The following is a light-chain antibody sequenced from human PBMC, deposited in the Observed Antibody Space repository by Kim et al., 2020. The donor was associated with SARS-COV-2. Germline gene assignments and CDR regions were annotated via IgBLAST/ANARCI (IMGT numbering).Light chain of an antibody. CDR2: QDS. CDR3: QAWDSSTAV. CDR1: KLGDKY. J-gene: IGLJ1*01. Sequence: VSPGQTASITCAGDKLGDKYACWYQQKPGQSTVLVSYQDSKRPSGIPERFSGSNSGNTATLTISGTQAMDEADYYCQAWDSSTAVFGTGTKVTVL. V-gene: IGLV3-1*01.